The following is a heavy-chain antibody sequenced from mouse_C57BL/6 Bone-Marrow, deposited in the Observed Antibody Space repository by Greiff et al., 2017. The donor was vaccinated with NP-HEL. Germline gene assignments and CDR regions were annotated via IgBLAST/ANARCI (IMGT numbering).Heavy chain of an antibody. Sequence: VQLQESGPGLVQPSQSLSITCTVSGFSLTSFGVHWVRQSPGKGLEWLGVIWSGGSTDYNAAFISRLSISKDKSKSQVFFKMNGQQDDDTGIYYCAGRAYWGEGTLVTVSA. CDR3: AGRAY. J-gene: IGHJ3*01. V-gene: IGHV2-2*01. CDR1: GFSLTSFG. CDR2: IWSGGST.